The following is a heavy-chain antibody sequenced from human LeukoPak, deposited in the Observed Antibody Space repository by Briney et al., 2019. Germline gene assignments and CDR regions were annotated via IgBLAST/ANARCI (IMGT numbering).Heavy chain of an antibody. Sequence: SETLSLTCTLSGYSISSGYYWGWIRQPPGKGLEWIGSIYHSGSTYYNPSLKSRVTISVDTSKNQFSLKLSSVTAADTAVYYCARYYYDSSGYYGGSAFDIWGQGTMVTVSS. CDR2: IYHSGST. V-gene: IGHV4-38-2*02. D-gene: IGHD3-22*01. J-gene: IGHJ3*02. CDR3: ARYYYDSSGYYGGSAFDI. CDR1: GYSISSGYY.